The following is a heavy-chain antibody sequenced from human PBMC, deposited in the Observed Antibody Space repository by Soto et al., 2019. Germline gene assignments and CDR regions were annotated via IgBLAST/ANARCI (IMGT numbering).Heavy chain of an antibody. CDR1: GFSLSTTAVG. CDR2: IYWDDDK. CDR3: AHIAYAWVLGGFDY. V-gene: IGHV2-5*02. D-gene: IGHD3-16*01. Sequence: QIILKESGPTLVKPTQTLTLTCTFSGFSLSTTAVGVGWIRQPPGRALEWLALIYWDDDKRYSPSLKSRLTITKDTSKNQVVLTMTTMDPVDTATYYCAHIAYAWVLGGFDYWGQGTLVTVSS. J-gene: IGHJ4*02.